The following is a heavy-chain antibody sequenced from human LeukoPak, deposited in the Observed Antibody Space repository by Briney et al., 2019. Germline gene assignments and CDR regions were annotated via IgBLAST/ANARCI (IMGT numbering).Heavy chain of an antibody. D-gene: IGHD3-9*01. V-gene: IGHV3-23*01. J-gene: IGHJ4*02. CDR1: GFTFSSYA. CDR2: ISGSGGST. CDR3: AIHGDILTRRLDY. Sequence: GGSLRLSCAASGFTFSSYAMSWVRQAPGKGLEWVSAISGSGGSTYYADSVKGRFTISRDNSKNTLYLQMNSLRAEDTAVYYCAIHGDILTRRLDYWGQGTLVTVSS.